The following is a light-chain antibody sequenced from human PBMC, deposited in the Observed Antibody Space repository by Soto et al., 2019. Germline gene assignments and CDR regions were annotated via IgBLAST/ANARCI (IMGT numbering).Light chain of an antibody. V-gene: IGKV3-20*01. CDR3: KQYFGSSCT. J-gene: IGKJ1*01. CDR2: ATS. CDR1: QSIDNRY. Sequence: EIVLTQSPGTLSSSPGERATLSCRASQSIDNRYLAWYQHKPGQAPRLLIYATSSRATGIPDRFGGSGSGAEFTLTINRLEHEDFAVYYCKQYFGSSCTFGQGTKVDIK.